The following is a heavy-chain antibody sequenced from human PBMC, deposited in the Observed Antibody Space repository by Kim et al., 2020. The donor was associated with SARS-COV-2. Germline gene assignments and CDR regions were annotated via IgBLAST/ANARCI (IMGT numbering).Heavy chain of an antibody. Sequence: SVKVSCKASGGTFSSYAISWVRQAPGQGLEWMGGIIPIFGTANYAQKFQGRVTITADESTSTAYMELSSLRSEDTAVYYCARTFYDSSGYLRDLDYWGQGTLVTVSS. D-gene: IGHD3-22*01. CDR3: ARTFYDSSGYLRDLDY. CDR1: GGTFSSYA. J-gene: IGHJ4*02. V-gene: IGHV1-69*13. CDR2: IIPIFGTA.